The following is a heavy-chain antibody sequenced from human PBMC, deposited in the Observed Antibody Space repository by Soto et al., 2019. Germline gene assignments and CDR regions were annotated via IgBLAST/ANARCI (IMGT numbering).Heavy chain of an antibody. CDR2: IYYSGST. Sequence: SETLSLTCTVSGGSISSYYWSWIRQPPGKGLEWIGYIYYSGSTNYNPSLKSRVTISVDTSKNQFSLKLSSVTAADTAVYYCARHGPGGYSYGYGYYYYYMDVWGKGTTVTSP. D-gene: IGHD5-18*01. CDR1: GGSISSYY. V-gene: IGHV4-59*08. J-gene: IGHJ6*03. CDR3: ARHGPGGYSYGYGYYYYYMDV.